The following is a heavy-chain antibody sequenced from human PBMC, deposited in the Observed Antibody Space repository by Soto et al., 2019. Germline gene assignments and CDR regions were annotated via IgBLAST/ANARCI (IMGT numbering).Heavy chain of an antibody. J-gene: IGHJ4*02. Sequence: PGGSLSLSCAASGFTFSSYVINWVRQAPGKGLEWVSAINGGGGSTFYADSVKGRFTISRDNSKNTLYLQMHSLRADDTAVYYCAXVPEYNFWSGYRYYFDYWGPGTLVTVSS. CDR3: AXVPEYNFWSGYRYYFDY. CDR2: INGGGGST. D-gene: IGHD3-3*01. V-gene: IGHV3-23*01. CDR1: GFTFSSYV.